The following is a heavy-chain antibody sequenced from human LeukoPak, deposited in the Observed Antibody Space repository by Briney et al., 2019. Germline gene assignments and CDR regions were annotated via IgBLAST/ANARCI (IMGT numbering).Heavy chain of an antibody. CDR3: AKDPPILRWSFDY. Sequence: GGSQTLSCAASGVTFSNYAMSWVRHPPGEGLEWVSVVSASGATIYYADSVKGRFTIYRDNSKNKLYLPMKSLRAEDTAVYYCAKDPPILRWSFDYWGPGTLVTVSS. CDR1: GVTFSNYA. J-gene: IGHJ4*02. CDR2: VSASGATI. D-gene: IGHD4-23*01. V-gene: IGHV3-23*01.